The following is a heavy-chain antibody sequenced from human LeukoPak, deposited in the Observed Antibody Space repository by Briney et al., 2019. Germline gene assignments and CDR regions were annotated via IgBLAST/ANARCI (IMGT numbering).Heavy chain of an antibody. CDR1: GFTISHYW. J-gene: IGHJ5*02. V-gene: IGHV3-7*01. Sequence: GGSLSSPCVASGFTISHYWMTWVRQAPGKGLEWVANIEKDGGEKTYVDSVKGRFTISRDNAKNSIFLQMNSLRVEDMAIYYCVRDGGTEWYDPWGQGTLVSVSS. D-gene: IGHD3-16*01. CDR3: VRDGGTEWYDP. CDR2: IEKDGGEK.